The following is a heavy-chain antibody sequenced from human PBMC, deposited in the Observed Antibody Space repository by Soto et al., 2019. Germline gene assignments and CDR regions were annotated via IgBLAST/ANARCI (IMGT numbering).Heavy chain of an antibody. CDR2: INHSGST. CDR3: ARGGLIRGVLYY. V-gene: IGHV4-34*01. CDR1: DGSSNNYY. J-gene: IGHJ4*02. D-gene: IGHD3-10*01. Sequence: QVQLQQWGAGLLKPSETLSLTCAVYDGSSNNYYWSWIRQPPGKGLEWIGEINHSGSTNYNASLKSRVTISEDTSMKQFSLALRFVTAADTAVYYCARGGLIRGVLYYWGQGTLVTVSS.